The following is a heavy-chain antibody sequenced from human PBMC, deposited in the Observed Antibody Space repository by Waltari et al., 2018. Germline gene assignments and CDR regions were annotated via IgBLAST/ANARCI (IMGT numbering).Heavy chain of an antibody. CDR2: INPNIGAT. CDR1: GYSFTTSY. V-gene: IGHV1-2*06. CDR3: ARDLSWYFYMDI. Sequence: QVQLVQSGAEVKKPGASVKVSCKASGYSFTTSYIHWVRQAPGQGLEWMGRINPNIGATNYAQRFQGRVTLTRDTAINTAYMELRGLRFDDTAVYFCARDLSWYFYMDIWGKGTAVTVSS. J-gene: IGHJ6*03.